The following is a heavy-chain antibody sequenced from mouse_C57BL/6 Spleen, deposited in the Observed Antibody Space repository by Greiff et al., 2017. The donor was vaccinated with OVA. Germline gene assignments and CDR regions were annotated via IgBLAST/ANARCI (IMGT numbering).Heavy chain of an antibody. CDR2: IDPSDSYT. CDR1: GYTFTSYW. D-gene: IGHD2-4*01. V-gene: IGHV1-59*01. CDR3: ARRYYHDLYYAMHY. Sequence: VQLQQPGAELVRPGTSVKLSCKASGYTFTSYWMHWVKQRPGQGLEWIGVIDPSDSYTNYNQKFKGKATLTVDTSSSTAYMQLSSLTSEVSAVYYCARRYYHDLYYAMHYGSKGTSVTVLS. J-gene: IGHJ4*01.